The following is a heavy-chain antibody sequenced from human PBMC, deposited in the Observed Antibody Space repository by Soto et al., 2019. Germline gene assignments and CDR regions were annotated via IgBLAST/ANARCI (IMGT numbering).Heavy chain of an antibody. CDR1: VYSFTGYG. CDR3: ARVLLRFPGHMDG. CDR2: ITAYKGNT. V-gene: IGHV1-18*04. Sequence: SGSVSYHSSVYSFTGYGTTCVRQAPGQGLEWMGWITAYKGNTKYAEEFQDRVTTTIDTSTDTVHMEMRSLKSDDTAVYNCARVLLRFPGHMDGWGQGSTVTVS. D-gene: IGHD2-21*01. J-gene: IGHJ6*02.